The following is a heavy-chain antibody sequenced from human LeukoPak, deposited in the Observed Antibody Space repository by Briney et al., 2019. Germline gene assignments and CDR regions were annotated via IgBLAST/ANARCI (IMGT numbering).Heavy chain of an antibody. V-gene: IGHV1-3*01. CDR1: GYTFTSYY. CDR2: INAGNGNT. Sequence: ASVKVSCKASGYTFTSYYMHWVRQAPGQGLEWMGWINAGNGNTKYSQKFQGRVTITRDTSASTAYMELSSLRSEDTAVYYCARVREEFYDSSGYYYWGQGTLVTVSS. J-gene: IGHJ4*02. CDR3: ARVREEFYDSSGYYY. D-gene: IGHD3-22*01.